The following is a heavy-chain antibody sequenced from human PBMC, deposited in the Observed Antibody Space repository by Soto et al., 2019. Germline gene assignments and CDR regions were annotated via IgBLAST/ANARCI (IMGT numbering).Heavy chain of an antibody. D-gene: IGHD3-10*01. J-gene: IGHJ4*02. V-gene: IGHV4-34*01. Sequence: SETLSLTCAVYGGSFSGYYWSWIRQPPGKGLEWIGEINHSGSTNYNPSLKSRVTISVDTSKNQFSLKLSSVTAADTAVYYCARRITRVRAVVSFDYWGQATLVTVSS. CDR3: ARRITRVRAVVSFDY. CDR2: INHSGST. CDR1: GGSFSGYY.